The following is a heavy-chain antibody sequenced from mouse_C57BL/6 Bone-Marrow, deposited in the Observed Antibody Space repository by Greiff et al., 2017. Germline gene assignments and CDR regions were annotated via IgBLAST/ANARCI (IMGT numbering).Heavy chain of an antibody. J-gene: IGHJ4*01. Sequence: QVQLQQSGAELVRPGASVTLSCKASGYTFTDYEMHWVKQTPVHGLEWIGAIDPETGGTAYNQKFKGKAILTADKSSSTAYMELRSLTSEDSAVYYCTRCYGSSYSAMDYWGQGTSVTVSS. CDR2: IDPETGGT. CDR1: GYTFTDYE. V-gene: IGHV1-15*01. D-gene: IGHD1-1*01. CDR3: TRCYGSSYSAMDY.